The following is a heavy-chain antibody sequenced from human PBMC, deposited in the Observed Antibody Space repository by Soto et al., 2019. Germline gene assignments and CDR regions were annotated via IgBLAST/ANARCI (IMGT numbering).Heavy chain of an antibody. D-gene: IGHD3-3*01. CDR2: INWNGATI. CDR1: GFTFDDFG. CDR3: ARSNYYDDYWSPYDY. V-gene: IGHV3-20*04. Sequence: EVQLVESGGGVVRPGGSLRLSGASSGFTFDDFGMSWVREAPGKGLEWVAGINWNGATIGYADSVKGRFTISRDNATNSLYLQMSSLRAEDTALYYCARSNYYDDYWSPYDYWGQGTLVTVPS. J-gene: IGHJ4*02.